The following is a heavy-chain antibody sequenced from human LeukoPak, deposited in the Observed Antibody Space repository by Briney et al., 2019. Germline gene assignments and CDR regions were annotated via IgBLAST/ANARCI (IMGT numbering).Heavy chain of an antibody. CDR1: GGSFSGYS. D-gene: IGHD6-13*01. CDR3: ARTTEAHSWRTRYYDYYMDV. CDR2: INHSGST. J-gene: IGHJ6*03. V-gene: IGHV4-34*01. Sequence: SETLSLTCAVYGGSFSGYSWSWIRQPPGKGLEWIGEINHSGSTNYNPSLKSRVTISVDTSKNQFSLKLSSVTAADTAVYYCARTTEAHSWRTRYYDYYMDVWGKGTTVTVSS.